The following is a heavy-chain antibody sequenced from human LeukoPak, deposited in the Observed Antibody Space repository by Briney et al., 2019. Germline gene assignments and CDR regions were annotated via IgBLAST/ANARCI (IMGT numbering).Heavy chain of an antibody. CDR1: GGSFSGYY. CDR2: FNHSGST. J-gene: IGHJ4*02. V-gene: IGHV4-34*01. D-gene: IGHD2-2*01. CDR3: ARGRFRQYCSSTSCSYVFYY. Sequence: PSETLSLTCAVYGGSFSGYYWSWIRQPPGKGLEWIGEFNHSGSTNYNPSLKSRVTISVDTSKNQFSLKLSSVTAADTAVYYCARGRFRQYCSSTSCSYVFYYWGQGTLVTVSS.